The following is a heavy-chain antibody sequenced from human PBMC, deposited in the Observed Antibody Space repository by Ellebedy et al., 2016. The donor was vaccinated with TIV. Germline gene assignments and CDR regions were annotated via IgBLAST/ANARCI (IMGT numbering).Heavy chain of an antibody. CDR3: AKGPMPVTPYYFDY. D-gene: IGHD2-2*01. V-gene: IGHV3-21*04. J-gene: IGHJ4*02. Sequence: GESLKISCAASGFTFSSYSMNWVRQAPGKGLEWVSSISSSSSYIYYADSVKGRFTISRDNAKNSLYLQMNSLRAEDTAVYYCAKGPMPVTPYYFDYWGQGTLVTVSS. CDR1: GFTFSSYS. CDR2: ISSSSSYI.